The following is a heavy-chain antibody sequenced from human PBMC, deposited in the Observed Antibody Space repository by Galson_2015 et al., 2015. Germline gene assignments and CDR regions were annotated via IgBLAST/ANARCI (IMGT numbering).Heavy chain of an antibody. CDR3: ATLPNYSGDY. D-gene: IGHD4-11*01. V-gene: IGHV3-30*03. J-gene: IGHJ4*02. Sequence: SLRLSCAASGFSFSTYGMHWVRQAPGKGLEWVAVISYDGSNKYYADSVKGRFTISRDNSKNTLYLQMNSLRVDDTGVYYCATLPNYSGDYWGQGTLVTVSS. CDR2: ISYDGSNK. CDR1: GFSFSTYG.